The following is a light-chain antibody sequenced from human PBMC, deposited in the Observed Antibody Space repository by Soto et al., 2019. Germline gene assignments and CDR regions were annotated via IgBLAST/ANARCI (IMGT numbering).Light chain of an antibody. J-gene: IGLJ3*02. Sequence: QSVLTQPPSASGTPGQRVTISCSGSSSNIGGNTINWYQQLPGTAPKLLIYSNNQRPSGVPDRFSGSKSVTSASLAISGLQSEDESDYYCAAWDDSLNAWVFGGGTKATVL. V-gene: IGLV1-44*01. CDR3: AAWDDSLNAWV. CDR2: SNN. CDR1: SSNIGGNT.